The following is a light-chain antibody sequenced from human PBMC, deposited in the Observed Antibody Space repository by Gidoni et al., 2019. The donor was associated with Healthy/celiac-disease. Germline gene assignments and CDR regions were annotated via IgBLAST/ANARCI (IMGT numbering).Light chain of an antibody. CDR1: QSLSSW. J-gene: IGKJ1*01. CDR2: KAS. Sequence: DIQMTQTPSTLSASVGARVTITCRASQSLSSWLAWYQQKPGKAPKLLIYKASSLESGVPSRFSGSGSGTEFTLTISSLQPDDFATYYCQQYNSYSPWTFGQGTKVEIK. V-gene: IGKV1-5*03. CDR3: QQYNSYSPWT.